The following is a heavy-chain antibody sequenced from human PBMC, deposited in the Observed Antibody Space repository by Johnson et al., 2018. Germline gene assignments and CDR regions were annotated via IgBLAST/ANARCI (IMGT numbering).Heavy chain of an antibody. D-gene: IGHD3-3*01. V-gene: IGHV3-33*01. CDR3: ARRTVGGTQRHRAMDV. J-gene: IGHJ6*02. Sequence: QVQLVQSGGGVVQPGRSLRLSCAASGFTLSSYCMYWVRQAPGKGLASVAVTWYDGSEQDYADSVKGRFTISRDYSKNPLYLQMNSLRAEDTAIYYCARRTVGGTQRHRAMDVWGQVTTVTVSS. CDR1: GFTLSSYC. CDR2: TWYDGSEQ.